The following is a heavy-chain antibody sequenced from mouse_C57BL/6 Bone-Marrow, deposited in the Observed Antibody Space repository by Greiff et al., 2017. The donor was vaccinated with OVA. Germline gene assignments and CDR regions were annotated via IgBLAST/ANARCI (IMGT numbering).Heavy chain of an antibody. CDR3: ARGFYYDYGEAWFAY. D-gene: IGHD2-4*01. V-gene: IGHV1-36*01. J-gene: IGHJ3*01. Sequence: EVQLQESGPVLVKPGPSVKISCKASGFTFTDYYMHWVKQSHGKSLEWIGLVYPYNGGTSYNQKFKGKATLTVDTSSSTAYMELNSLTSEDSAVYYCARGFYYDYGEAWFAYWGQGTLVTVSA. CDR2: VYPYNGGT. CDR1: GFTFTDYY.